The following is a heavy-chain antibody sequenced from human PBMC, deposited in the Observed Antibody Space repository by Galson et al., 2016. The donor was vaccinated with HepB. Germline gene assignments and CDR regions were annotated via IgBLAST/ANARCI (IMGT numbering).Heavy chain of an antibody. CDR3: IYGAESRDY. V-gene: IGHV3-73*01. D-gene: IGHD4/OR15-4a*01. Sequence: SLRLSCAGSGFILSGSVIHWVRQASGKGLEWVGRSRRKNNNYATAYAALVKGRFTISRDDSKNMAFLQMTSLKTEDTAVYYCIYGAESRDYWGQGTAVTVS. CDR1: GFILSGSV. CDR2: SRRKNNNYAT. J-gene: IGHJ4*02.